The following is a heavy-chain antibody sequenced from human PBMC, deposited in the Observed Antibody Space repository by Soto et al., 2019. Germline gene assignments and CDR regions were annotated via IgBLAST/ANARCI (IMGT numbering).Heavy chain of an antibody. CDR1: GFTFSSYG. J-gene: IGHJ6*03. CDR2: IWYDGSNK. CDR3: ARDSGCSSTSCYDIAEYYYYYMDV. Sequence: QVQLVESGGGVVQPGRSLRLSCAASGFTFSSYGMHWVRQAPGKGLEWVAVIWYDGSNKYYADSVKGRFTISLDNSKNTLYLQMNSLRAEDTAVYYCARDSGCSSTSCYDIAEYYYYYMDVWGKGTTVTVSS. D-gene: IGHD2-2*01. V-gene: IGHV3-33*01.